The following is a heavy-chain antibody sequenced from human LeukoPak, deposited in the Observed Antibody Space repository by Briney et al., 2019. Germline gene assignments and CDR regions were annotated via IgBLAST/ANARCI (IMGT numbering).Heavy chain of an antibody. D-gene: IGHD3-9*01. V-gene: IGHV3-11*05. CDR3: ARESRKAYYDILTGYFDY. CDR1: GFTFSDYY. Sequence: GDSLRLSCAASGFTFSDYYMSWIRQAPGKGLEWASYISSSSSYTNYADSVKGRFTISRDNAKNSLYLQMNSLRAEDTAVYYCARESRKAYYDILTGYFDYWGQGTLVTVSS. J-gene: IGHJ4*02. CDR2: ISSSSSYT.